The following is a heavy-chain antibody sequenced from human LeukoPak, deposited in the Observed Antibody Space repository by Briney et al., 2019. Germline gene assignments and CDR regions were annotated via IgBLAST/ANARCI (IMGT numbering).Heavy chain of an antibody. CDR1: GFTFSSYW. CDR2: INSDGSST. V-gene: IGHV3-74*01. J-gene: IGHJ5*02. D-gene: IGHD2-21*02. Sequence: GGSLRLSCAASGFTFSSYWMHWVRHAPGKGLVWVSRINSDGSSTSYADSVKGRFTISRDNAKNTLYLQMNSLRAEDTAVYYCAREGPTYCGGDCYSRWFDLWGQGTLVTVSS. CDR3: AREGPTYCGGDCYSRWFDL.